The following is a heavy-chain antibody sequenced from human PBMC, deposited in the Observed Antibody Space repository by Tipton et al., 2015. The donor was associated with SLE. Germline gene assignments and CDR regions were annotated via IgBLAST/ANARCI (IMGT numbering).Heavy chain of an antibody. D-gene: IGHD1-1*01. Sequence: GLVKPSQTLSLTCTVSGDSISNGLYYWSWIRQPAGKGPEWIGYIYYIGSTYYNPSLQSRLTISVDTSKNQFSLKLSSVTAADTAVYYCASSSVPTRAQFEYWGQGTLVTVSS. CDR2: IYYIGST. CDR1: GDSISNGLYY. CDR3: ASSSVPTRAQFEY. J-gene: IGHJ4*02. V-gene: IGHV4-61*10.